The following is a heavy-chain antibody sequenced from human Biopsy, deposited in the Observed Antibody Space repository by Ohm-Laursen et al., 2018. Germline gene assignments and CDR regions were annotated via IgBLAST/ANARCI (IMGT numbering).Heavy chain of an antibody. V-gene: IGHV4-39*01. D-gene: IGHD3-22*01. CDR3: ARDCDTSGYYYVS. CDR1: GGSISNNNYY. J-gene: IGHJ5*02. CDR2: IFYRGST. Sequence: GTLSLTCIVSGGSISNNNYYWGWIRQPPGKGLEWIGSIFYRGSTHYKPSLKSRVNISVDTSKNQFSLKLNSVTAADTAVYYCARDCDTSGYYYVSWGQGTLVTVSS.